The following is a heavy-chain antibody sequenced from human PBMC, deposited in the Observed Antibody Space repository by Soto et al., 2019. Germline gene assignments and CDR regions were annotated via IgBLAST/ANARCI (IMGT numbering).Heavy chain of an antibody. CDR1: GDSISGRDYY. CDR3: ARARIHCTSASCYTEFVS. D-gene: IGHD2-2*02. V-gene: IGHV4-30-4*01. CDR2: IYFSGSI. Sequence: QVQLQESGPGLVKPSQTLSLACTVSGDSISGRDYYWSWIRQPPGKGLEWIGYIYFSGSIYSDPSLKSRVTISVDTSKNQFSLKLTSVTVADTAVYYCARARIHCTSASCYTEFVSWGQGTLVTVSS. J-gene: IGHJ4*02.